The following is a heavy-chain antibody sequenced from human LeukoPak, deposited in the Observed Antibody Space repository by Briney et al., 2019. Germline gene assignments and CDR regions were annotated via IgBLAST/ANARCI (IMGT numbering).Heavy chain of an antibody. CDR2: TYYRSKWYN. D-gene: IGHD3-22*01. CDR1: GDSVSSNSVA. Sequence: SQTLSLTCAISGDSVSSNSVAWNWIRQSPSRGLEWLGRTYYRSKWYNDYAVSVKSRITINPDTSKNQFSLQLNSVTPEDTAVYYCARVGFYDSSGYLHYYFDYWGQGTLVTVSS. CDR3: ARVGFYDSSGYLHYYFDY. V-gene: IGHV6-1*01. J-gene: IGHJ4*02.